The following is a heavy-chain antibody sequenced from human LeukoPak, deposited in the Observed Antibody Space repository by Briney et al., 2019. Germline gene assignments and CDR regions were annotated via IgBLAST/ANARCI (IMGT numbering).Heavy chain of an antibody. D-gene: IGHD3-3*01. J-gene: IGHJ3*02. CDR3: ARGRSPASAYYDSWSGYYRDNDAFDI. CDR1: GGTFSSYA. CDR2: IIPILGIA. Sequence: SVKVSCKASGGTFSSYAISWVRQAPGQGLEWMGRIIPILGIANYAQKFQGRVTITADKSTSTAYMELSSLRSEDTAVYYCARGRSPASAYYDSWSGYYRDNDAFDIWGQGTMVTVSS. V-gene: IGHV1-69*04.